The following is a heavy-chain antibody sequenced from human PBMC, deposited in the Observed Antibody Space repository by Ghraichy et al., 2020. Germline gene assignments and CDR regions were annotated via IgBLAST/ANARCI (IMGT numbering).Heavy chain of an antibody. V-gene: IGHV1-46*01. Sequence: ASVKVSCKASGYTFTSYYMHWVRQAPGQGLEWMGIINPSGGSTSYAQKFQGRVTMTRDTSTSTVYMELSSLRSEDTAVYYCARDSYDYVWGSYRLNWFDPWGQGTLVTVSS. D-gene: IGHD3-16*02. CDR1: GYTFTSYY. CDR3: ARDSYDYVWGSYRLNWFDP. CDR2: INPSGGST. J-gene: IGHJ5*02.